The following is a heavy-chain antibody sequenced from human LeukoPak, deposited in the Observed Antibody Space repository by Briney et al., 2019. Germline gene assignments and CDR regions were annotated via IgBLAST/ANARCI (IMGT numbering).Heavy chain of an antibody. CDR3: ARVADIVVVPAAIGLFDY. Sequence: GASVKVSCKASGYTFTGYYMHWVRQAPGQRLEWMGWINPNSGGTNYAQKFQGRVTMTRDTSISTAYMELSRLRSDDTAVYYCARVADIVVVPAAIGLFDYWGQGTLVTVSS. CDR1: GYTFTGYY. CDR2: INPNSGGT. V-gene: IGHV1-2*02. J-gene: IGHJ4*02. D-gene: IGHD2-2*02.